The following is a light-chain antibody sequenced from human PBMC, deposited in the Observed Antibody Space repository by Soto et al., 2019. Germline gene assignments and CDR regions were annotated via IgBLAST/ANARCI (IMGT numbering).Light chain of an antibody. J-gene: IGKJ1*01. CDR2: GSS. CDR1: QSVSSSY. Sequence: EIVLTQSPGTLSLSPGERATLSCRASQSVSSSYLAWYQQKAGQAPRLLMYGSSSRATGIPDRFSGSGSGTDFTLTINRLEPEDFAVYYCHQYGSPPRTFGQGTKVEIK. CDR3: HQYGSPPRT. V-gene: IGKV3-20*01.